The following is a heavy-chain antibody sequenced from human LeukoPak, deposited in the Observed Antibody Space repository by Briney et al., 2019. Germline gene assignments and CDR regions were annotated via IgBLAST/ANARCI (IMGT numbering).Heavy chain of an antibody. CDR2: INSDGSST. CDR1: GFTFSSYW. D-gene: IGHD5-24*01. CDR3: ARSRDGYNWYYYYYYMDV. J-gene: IGHJ6*03. Sequence: PGGSLRLSCAASGFTFSSYWMHWVRQAPGKGLVWVSRINSDGSSTSYADSVKGRFTISRDNAKNTLYLQMNSLRAEDTAVYYCARSRDGYNWYYYYYYMDVWGKGTTVTVPS. V-gene: IGHV3-74*01.